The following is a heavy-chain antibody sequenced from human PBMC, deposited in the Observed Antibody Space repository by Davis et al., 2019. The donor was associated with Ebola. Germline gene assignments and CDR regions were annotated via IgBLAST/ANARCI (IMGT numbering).Heavy chain of an antibody. CDR2: IKPDGSEK. CDR1: GFTFSGFW. J-gene: IGHJ4*02. CDR3: TRGYGWTDY. D-gene: IGHD5-18*01. V-gene: IGHV3-7*03. Sequence: GGSLRLSCAASGFTFSGFWMTWVRQAPGKGLEWVANIKPDGSEKYYVDSVKGRFTISRGNAKNSLYLQMHSLRAEDTAVYYCTRGYGWTDYWGQGTLVTVSS.